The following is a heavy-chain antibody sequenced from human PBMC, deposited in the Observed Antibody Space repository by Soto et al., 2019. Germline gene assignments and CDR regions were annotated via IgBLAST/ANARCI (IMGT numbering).Heavy chain of an antibody. CDR3: AREWSSPPYYYGMDV. Sequence: ASVRVSCTASGYTITSYYMHWVRQAPGQGLEWMGIINPSGGSTSYAQKFQGRVTMTRDMSTSTVYMELSSLRSEDTAVYYCAREWSSPPYYYGMDVWGQGTTVTVSS. CDR1: GYTITSYY. D-gene: IGHD2-15*01. J-gene: IGHJ6*02. V-gene: IGHV1-46*01. CDR2: INPSGGST.